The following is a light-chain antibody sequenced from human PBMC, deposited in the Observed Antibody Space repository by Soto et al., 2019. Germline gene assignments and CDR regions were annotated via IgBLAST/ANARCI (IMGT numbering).Light chain of an antibody. Sequence: QSALTQPASVSGSPGQSITISCTGTSSDVGGFNYVSWYQHHPGNAPNLIIYDVTNRPSGVSDRFSGSKSGNTASLTISGLQGDDEADYYCSSYTSANSYVFGTGTKVTVL. J-gene: IGLJ1*01. CDR3: SSYTSANSYV. CDR2: DVT. CDR1: SSDVGGFNY. V-gene: IGLV2-14*03.